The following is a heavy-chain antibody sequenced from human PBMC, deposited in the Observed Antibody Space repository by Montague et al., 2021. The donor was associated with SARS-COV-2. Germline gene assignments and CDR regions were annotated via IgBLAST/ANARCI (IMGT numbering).Heavy chain of an antibody. CDR2: TYYRSKWFN. CDR1: GDSVSSNRAS. CDR3: ARTTALAASADGLDV. D-gene: IGHD1-1*01. V-gene: IGHV6-1*01. Sequence: CAISGDSVSSNRASWNWIRQSPSRGLEWLGRTYYRSKWFNDYSVSVSSRITIDPDTSKNVFSLYLRSVTPEDTAVYFCARTTALAASADGLDVWGPGTLISVSS. J-gene: IGHJ3*01.